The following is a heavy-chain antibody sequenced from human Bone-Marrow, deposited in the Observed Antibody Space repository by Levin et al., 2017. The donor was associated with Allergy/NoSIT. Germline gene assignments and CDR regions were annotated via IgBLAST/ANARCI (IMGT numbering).Heavy chain of an antibody. J-gene: IGHJ4*02. CDR1: CGSIHDDQYY. CDR3: ARAVVTGSTWGAADY. Sequence: SPTLSLPSNVSCGSIHDDQYYWSWIRQSPGKGLEWIGYIYYNGNAYYNPSLKSRLTISLDTPKNHFSLRLDSVTAADTAIYYSARAVVTGSTWGAADYWGQGLLVTVSS. D-gene: IGHD2-21*02. CDR2: IYYNGNA. V-gene: IGHV4-30-4*01.